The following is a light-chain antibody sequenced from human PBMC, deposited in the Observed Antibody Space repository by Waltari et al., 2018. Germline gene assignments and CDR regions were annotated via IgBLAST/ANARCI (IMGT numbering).Light chain of an antibody. Sequence: DIQMTQSPSTLSASVGDRVTITCRASQSISSWLAWYQQEPGKAPMLLIYKASSLERGVQSRFSGSGSGTEFTLTISSLQPDDFATYYCQQYNSYSYTFGQGTKLEIK. V-gene: IGKV1-5*03. CDR2: KAS. CDR1: QSISSW. CDR3: QQYNSYSYT. J-gene: IGKJ2*01.